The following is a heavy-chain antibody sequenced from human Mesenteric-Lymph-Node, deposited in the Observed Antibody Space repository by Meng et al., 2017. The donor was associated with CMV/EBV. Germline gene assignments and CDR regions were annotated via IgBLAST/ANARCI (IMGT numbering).Heavy chain of an antibody. CDR3: TKVLRAFDY. CDR1: GGSISTKNYY. Sequence: SETLSLTCTVSGGSISTKNYYWGWVRQSPGKGLEWIGSIYFTGSTYYNPSLKSRVTISVDTSKNQFSLDLRSVTAADTAVYFCTKVLRAFDYWGQGTLGTVSS. J-gene: IGHJ4*02. V-gene: IGHV4-39*07. D-gene: IGHD4-17*01. CDR2: IYFTGST.